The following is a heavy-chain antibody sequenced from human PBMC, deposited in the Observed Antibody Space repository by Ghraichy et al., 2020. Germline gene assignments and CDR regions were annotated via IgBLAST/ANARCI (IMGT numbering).Heavy chain of an antibody. CDR2: INHSGST. CDR1: GGSFSGYY. D-gene: IGHD5-24*01. V-gene: IGHV4-34*01. J-gene: IGHJ4*02. CDR3: ARGLGRGMATIKTDY. Sequence: SQTLSLTCAVYGGSFSGYYWSWIRQPPGKGLEWIGEINHSGSTNYNPSLKSRVTISVDTSKNQFSLKLSSVTAADTAVYYCARGLGRGMATIKTDYWGQGTLVTVSS.